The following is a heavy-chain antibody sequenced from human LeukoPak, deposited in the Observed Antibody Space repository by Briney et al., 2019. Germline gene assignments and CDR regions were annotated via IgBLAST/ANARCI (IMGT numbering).Heavy chain of an antibody. J-gene: IGHJ5*02. V-gene: IGHV4-34*01. CDR1: GGSISSYY. Sequence: SETLSLTCTVSGGSISSYYWSWIRQPPGKGPEWIGEINHSGSTNYNPSLKSRVTISVDTSKNQFSLKLSSVTAADTAVYYCARRLRFTNTWFDPWGQGILVTVSS. D-gene: IGHD4-17*01. CDR3: ARRLRFTNTWFDP. CDR2: INHSGST.